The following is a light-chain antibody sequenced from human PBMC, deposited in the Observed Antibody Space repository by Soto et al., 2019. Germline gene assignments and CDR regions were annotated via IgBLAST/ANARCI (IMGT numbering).Light chain of an antibody. CDR3: QQSYRTPIT. J-gene: IGKJ5*01. V-gene: IGKV1-39*01. CDR2: AAS. CDR1: QSISTY. Sequence: DIQLTQSPSPLSASVGDRVAITCLASQSISTYLNWYQQKPGKAPKVLIYAASNLQSGVPPRFSDSGSGTDFTLTISSLQPEDVATYFCQQSYRTPITFGQGTRLEIK.